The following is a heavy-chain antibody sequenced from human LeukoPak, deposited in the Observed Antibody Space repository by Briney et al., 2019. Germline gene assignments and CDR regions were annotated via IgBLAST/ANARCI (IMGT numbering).Heavy chain of an antibody. J-gene: IGHJ3*02. CDR2: IINSSSYI. CDR1: GFTFSSYS. Sequence: PGGSLRLSCSASGFTFSSYSMSWVRQAPGKGLEGVSSIINSSSYIYYADSVKGRFTISKDNAKNSLYLQMNNLRAADTAVYSCARGGYSSSWGSFDIWGQGTMVTVSS. D-gene: IGHD6-13*01. CDR3: ARGGYSSSWGSFDI. V-gene: IGHV3-21*01.